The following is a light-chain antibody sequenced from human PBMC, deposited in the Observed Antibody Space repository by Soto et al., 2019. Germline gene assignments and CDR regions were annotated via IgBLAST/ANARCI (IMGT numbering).Light chain of an antibody. Sequence: EIVMTQSPVTLSVSPGERATLSCRASQSVGNSLAWYQQKPGQAPRLLFHGASTRATGIPARFSGSGSGTESTLTISRLQSEHSAVYYCHQYNNWYTFGQATKLEIK. CDR2: GAS. CDR1: QSVGNS. J-gene: IGKJ2*01. CDR3: HQYNNWYT. V-gene: IGKV3-15*01.